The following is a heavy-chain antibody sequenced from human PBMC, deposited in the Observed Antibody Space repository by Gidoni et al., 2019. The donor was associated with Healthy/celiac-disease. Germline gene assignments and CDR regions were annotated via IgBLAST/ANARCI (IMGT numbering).Heavy chain of an antibody. V-gene: IGHV3-33*01. CDR2: IWYDGSNK. CDR1: GFTFSSYG. J-gene: IGHJ3*02. CDR3: ARDSPPVRYAFDI. Sequence: QVQLVESGGGVVQPGRSLRLPCSASGFTFSSYGMHWVRQAPGKGLEWVAVIWYDGSNKYYADSVKGRFTISRDNSKNTLYLQMNSLRAEDTAVYYCARDSPPVRYAFDIWGQGTMVTVSS. D-gene: IGHD3-10*01.